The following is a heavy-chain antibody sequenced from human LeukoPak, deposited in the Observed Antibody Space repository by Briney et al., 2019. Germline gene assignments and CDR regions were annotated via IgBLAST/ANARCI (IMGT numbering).Heavy chain of an antibody. J-gene: IGHJ4*02. D-gene: IGHD6-19*01. CDR2: IYPGDSDT. CDR1: GYSFSTYW. Sequence: GESLKISCKGSGYSFSTYWIGWVRQMPGKGLQWMGIIYPGDSDTRYSPSFQGQVTISADKSISTAYLQWSSLKASDTAMYYCSRKAVAGTDYWGQGTLVTVSS. V-gene: IGHV5-51*01. CDR3: SRKAVAGTDY.